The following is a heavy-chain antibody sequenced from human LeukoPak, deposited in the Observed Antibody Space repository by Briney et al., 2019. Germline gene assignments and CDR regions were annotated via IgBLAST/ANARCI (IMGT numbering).Heavy chain of an antibody. V-gene: IGHV4-61*02. Sequence: SETLSLTCTVSGGSISSGSYYWSWIRQPAGKGLEWIGRIYTSGSTNYNPSLKSRVTISVDTSKNQFSLKLSSVTAADTAVYYCARGRDGYNGRFDYWGQGTLVTVSS. CDR2: IYTSGST. CDR3: ARGRDGYNGRFDY. D-gene: IGHD5-24*01. J-gene: IGHJ4*02. CDR1: GGSISSGSYY.